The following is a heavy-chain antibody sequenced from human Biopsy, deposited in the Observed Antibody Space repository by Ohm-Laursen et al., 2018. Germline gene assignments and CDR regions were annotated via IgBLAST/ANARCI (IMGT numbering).Heavy chain of an antibody. D-gene: IGHD1-26*01. CDR3: ARGPHSGSRSCFDY. J-gene: IGHJ4*02. CDR2: IIPMFGTA. Sequence: SSVKVSCKASGGTFINYAISRVRQAPGQGLEWMGGIIPMFGTANYAQMFQGRVTISADESTSTSYMELSSLTTEDTATYYCARGPHSGSRSCFDYWGRGTLVTVSS. V-gene: IGHV1-69*01. CDR1: GGTFINYA.